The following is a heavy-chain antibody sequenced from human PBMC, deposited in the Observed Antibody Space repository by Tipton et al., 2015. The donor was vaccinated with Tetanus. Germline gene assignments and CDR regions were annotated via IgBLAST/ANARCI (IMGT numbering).Heavy chain of an antibody. J-gene: IGHJ5*02. V-gene: IGHV4-4*07. Sequence: TLSLTCTVSGGSISSYYWSWIRQPAGKGLEWIGRIYTSGSTNYNPSLKSRVTMSVDTSKNQFSLKLSSVTAADTAVYYCARDTYRGISGGVIWFDPWGQGTLVTVSS. D-gene: IGHD1-26*01. CDR1: GGSISSYY. CDR2: IYTSGST. CDR3: ARDTYRGISGGVIWFDP.